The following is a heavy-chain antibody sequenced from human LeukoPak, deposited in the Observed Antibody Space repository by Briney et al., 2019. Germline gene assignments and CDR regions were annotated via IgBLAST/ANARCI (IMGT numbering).Heavy chain of an antibody. Sequence: PGGSLRLSCAASGFTFSSYSMNRVRQAPGRGLEWVSYISSSSSTTYYADSVKGRFTISRDNAKNSLYLQMNSLRAEDTAVYYCARELHSSGWHWGQGTLVTVSS. CDR1: GFTFSSYS. J-gene: IGHJ4*02. V-gene: IGHV3-48*01. D-gene: IGHD6-19*01. CDR2: ISSSSSTT. CDR3: ARELHSSGWH.